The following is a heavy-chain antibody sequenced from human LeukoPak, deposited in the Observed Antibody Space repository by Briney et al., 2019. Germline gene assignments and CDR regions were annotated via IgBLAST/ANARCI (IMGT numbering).Heavy chain of an antibody. J-gene: IGHJ3*02. V-gene: IGHV1-24*01. D-gene: IGHD1-26*01. CDR2: FDPEDGET. Sequence: ASVKVSCKVSGYTLTELSMHWVRQVPGKGLEWMGGFDPEDGETIYAQKFQGRVTMTEDTSTDTAYMELSSLRSEDTAVYYCATMEPGGAPKWAFDIWGQGTMVTVSS. CDR3: ATMEPGGAPKWAFDI. CDR1: GYTLTELS.